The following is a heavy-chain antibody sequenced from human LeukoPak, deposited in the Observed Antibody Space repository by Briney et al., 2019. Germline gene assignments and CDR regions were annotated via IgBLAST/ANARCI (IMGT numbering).Heavy chain of an antibody. CDR1: GFTFSGYS. D-gene: IGHD3-10*01. Sequence: GGSLRLSCAASGFTFSGYSMNWVRQAPGKGLEWVSSISSSSSYIYYADSVKGRFTISRDNAKTSVYLQMNSLRAGDTAVYYCVREGGWDSGSYSAYWGQGTLVTVSS. V-gene: IGHV3-21*01. CDR2: ISSSSSYI. J-gene: IGHJ4*02. CDR3: VREGGWDSGSYSAY.